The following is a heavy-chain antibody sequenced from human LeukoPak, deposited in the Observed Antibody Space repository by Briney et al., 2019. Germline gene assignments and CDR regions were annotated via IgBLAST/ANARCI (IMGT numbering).Heavy chain of an antibody. CDR3: ASGGGFANFDY. J-gene: IGHJ4*02. D-gene: IGHD3-16*01. V-gene: IGHV1-46*01. Sequence: VASVKVSCKVSGYTLTELSMHWVRQAPGQGLEWMGIINPSGGSTSYAQKFQGRVTMTRDTSTSTVYMELSSLRSEDTAVYYCASGGGFANFDYWGQGTLVTVSS. CDR1: GYTLTELS. CDR2: INPSGGST.